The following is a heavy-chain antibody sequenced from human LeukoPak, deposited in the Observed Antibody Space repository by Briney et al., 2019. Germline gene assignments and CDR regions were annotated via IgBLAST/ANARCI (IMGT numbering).Heavy chain of an antibody. V-gene: IGHV4-39*01. CDR2: ISYSGTT. D-gene: IGHD3-22*01. CDR1: GGSIRMSSYY. Sequence: KASETLSLTCTVSGGSIRMSSYYGGWIRQPPGRGLEWIGSISYSGTTDYNPSLNSRVTISIDTSETQFSLKLSSVTAADTAVYYCERPRQYDSTGYYRPAFDIWAQGRVVMVSS. CDR3: ERPRQYDSTGYYRPAFDI. J-gene: IGHJ3*02.